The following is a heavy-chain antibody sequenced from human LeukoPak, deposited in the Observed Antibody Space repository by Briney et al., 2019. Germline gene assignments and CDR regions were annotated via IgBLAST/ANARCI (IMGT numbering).Heavy chain of an antibody. CDR2: IYHSGST. D-gene: IGHD6-13*01. Sequence: SETLSLTCTVSGGSISSGGSYWSWIRQPPGKGLEWIGYIYHSGSTYYNPSLKSRVTISVARSKNQFSLKLSSVSAADTAVYYCARGIAAAGTPSGNWFDPWGQGTLVTVSS. CDR3: ARGIAAAGTPSGNWFDP. V-gene: IGHV4-30-2*01. J-gene: IGHJ5*02. CDR1: GGSISSGGSY.